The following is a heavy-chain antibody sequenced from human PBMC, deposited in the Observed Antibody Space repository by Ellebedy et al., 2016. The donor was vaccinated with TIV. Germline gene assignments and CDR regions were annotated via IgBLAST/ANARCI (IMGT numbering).Heavy chain of an antibody. CDR3: ARDVADPRAHGWLLFGWGAHIAGDV. V-gene: IGHV1-69*13. CDR1: GGTFSSYA. CDR2: IIPIFGTA. Sequence: ASVKVSCKASGGTFSSYAISWVRQAPGQGLEWMGGIIPIFGTANYAQKFQGRVTITADESTSTAYMELSSLRSEDTAVYYCARDVADPRAHGWLLFGWGAHIAGDVWGQGTTVTVSS. D-gene: IGHD3-9*01. J-gene: IGHJ6*02.